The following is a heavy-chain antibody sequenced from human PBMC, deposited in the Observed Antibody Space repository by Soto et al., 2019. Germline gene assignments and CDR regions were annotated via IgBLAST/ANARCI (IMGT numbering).Heavy chain of an antibody. D-gene: IGHD6-19*01. J-gene: IGHJ4*02. CDR2: IYHSGST. Sequence: PSETLSLTCTVSSSPINSRYYWGWIRQTPGKGLEWVASIYHSGSTHYNPSLKSRATISVDTSNNQFSLRLSSVTAADTAIYYCARKNSGRKLDYWGQGTQVTVSS. CDR1: SSPINSRYY. CDR3: ARKNSGRKLDY. V-gene: IGHV4-38-2*02.